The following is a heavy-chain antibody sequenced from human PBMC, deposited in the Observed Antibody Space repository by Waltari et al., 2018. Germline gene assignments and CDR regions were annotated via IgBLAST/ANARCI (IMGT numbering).Heavy chain of an antibody. J-gene: IGHJ6*02. CDR1: GFTFDDYA. CDR2: ISWNSGRI. Sequence: EVQLVESGGGLVQPGRSLRLSCAASGFTFDDYAMHWVRQAPGKGLEWVSGISWNSGRIGYADSGKGRFTISRDNAKNSLYLQMNSLRAEDTALYYCAKDIEGYYYYYGMDVWGQGTTVTVSS. CDR3: AKDIEGYYYYYGMDV. V-gene: IGHV3-9*01.